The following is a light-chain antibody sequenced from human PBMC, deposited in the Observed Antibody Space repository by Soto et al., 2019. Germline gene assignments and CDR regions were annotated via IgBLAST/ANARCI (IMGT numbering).Light chain of an antibody. V-gene: IGLV1-44*01. CDR2: SNN. J-gene: IGLJ2*01. CDR1: NSNIGSNT. Sequence: QSVLTQPPSASGTPGQRVTISCSGGNSNIGSNTVNWYQQLPGTAPKLLIYSNNQRPSGVPGRFSDSKSGTSASLAISGLQSEDEADYYCASWDDSLNGVVFGGGTKLTVL. CDR3: ASWDDSLNGVV.